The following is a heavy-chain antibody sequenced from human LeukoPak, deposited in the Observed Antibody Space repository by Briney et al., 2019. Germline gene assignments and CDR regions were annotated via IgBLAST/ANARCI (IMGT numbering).Heavy chain of an antibody. D-gene: IGHD2-15*01. V-gene: IGHV4-38-2*02. Sequence: SDTLSLTRTLSGYSLSIVYYRGWTGPPPGKGLEWIENSYYRESTYYNPPMKSRVTIAVDTSKNQFSLKLSAVAAADTALYYGGRVRLVAAVSFGYWGQGTLVTVFS. CDR3: GRVRLVAAVSFGY. CDR1: GYSLSIVYY. CDR2: SYYREST. J-gene: IGHJ4*02.